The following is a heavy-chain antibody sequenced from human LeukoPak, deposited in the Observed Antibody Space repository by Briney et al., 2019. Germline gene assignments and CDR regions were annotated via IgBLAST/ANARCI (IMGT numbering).Heavy chain of an antibody. CDR3: ARGPYLFYDFSLDP. J-gene: IGHJ5*02. Sequence: SETLSLTCAVSGGSISSSSYYWGWIRQPPGKGLEWIGSIYYSGSTYYNPSLKSRVTISVDTSKNQFSLKLSSVTAADTAVYYCARGPYLFYDFSLDPWGQGTLVTVSS. CDR1: GGSISSSSYY. D-gene: IGHD3-3*01. CDR2: IYYSGST. V-gene: IGHV4-39*01.